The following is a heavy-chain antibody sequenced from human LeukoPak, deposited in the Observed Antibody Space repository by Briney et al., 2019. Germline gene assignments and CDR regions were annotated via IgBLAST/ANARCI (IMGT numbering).Heavy chain of an antibody. Sequence: LGASVNVSCKASGYTFTGYYIYWVRQAPGQGLEGMGWINPNSGDTKYAQNFQGRVTITRDTSITTAYVEVSRLRSDDTAIYYCAREHTYGVHNAFDIWGQGTMVTVSS. D-gene: IGHD5-18*01. CDR1: GYTFTGYY. CDR2: INPNSGDT. J-gene: IGHJ3*02. V-gene: IGHV1-2*03. CDR3: AREHTYGVHNAFDI.